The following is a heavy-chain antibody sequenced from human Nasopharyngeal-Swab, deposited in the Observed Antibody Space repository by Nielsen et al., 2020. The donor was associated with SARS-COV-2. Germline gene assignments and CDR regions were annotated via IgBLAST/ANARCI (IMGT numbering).Heavy chain of an antibody. CDR1: GYNFTTYW. CDR3: ARRGYGGSGSYYFYYYMDV. J-gene: IGHJ6*03. V-gene: IGHV5-51*01. Sequence: GGSLRLSCKGSGYNFTTYWIGWVRQMPGKGLEWMGIIYPGDSDTRYGPSFQGQVTISADKSISTAYLQWSSLKASDTAMYYCARRGYGGSGSYYFYYYMDVWGKGTTVTVSS. D-gene: IGHD4-23*01. CDR2: IYPGDSDT.